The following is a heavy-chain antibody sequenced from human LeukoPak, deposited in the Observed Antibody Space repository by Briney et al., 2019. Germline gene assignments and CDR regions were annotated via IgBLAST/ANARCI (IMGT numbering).Heavy chain of an antibody. CDR1: GFTFSRYW. V-gene: IGHV3-74*01. D-gene: IGHD3-10*01. J-gene: IGHJ4*02. CDR3: ARDVYYGSGSPRLDY. Sequence: GGSLRLSCAASGFTFSRYWMHWVRQAPGKGLVWVSRINSDGSDTRYADSVKGRFTISRDNAKNSLYLQMNSLRAEDTAVYYCARDVYYGSGSPRLDYWGQGTLVTVSS. CDR2: INSDGSDT.